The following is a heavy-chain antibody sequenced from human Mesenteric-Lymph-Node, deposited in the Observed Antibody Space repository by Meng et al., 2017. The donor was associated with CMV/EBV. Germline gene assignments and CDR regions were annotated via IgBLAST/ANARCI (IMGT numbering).Heavy chain of an antibody. Sequence: GCTFSSEDRNWVRQATGERRKGVEERTYDGSNENSADYVKGRMTISKDNCKNTLYMQMNRLRSEDTAVYYWARADSSGGSCYGICDYWGQGTLVTVSS. CDR1: GCTFSSED. CDR2: RTYDGSNE. J-gene: IGHJ4*02. D-gene: IGHD2-15*01. CDR3: ARADSSGGSCYGICDY. V-gene: IGHV3-30-3*01.